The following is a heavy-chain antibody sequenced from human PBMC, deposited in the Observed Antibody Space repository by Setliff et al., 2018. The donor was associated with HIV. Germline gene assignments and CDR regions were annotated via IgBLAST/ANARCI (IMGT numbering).Heavy chain of an antibody. CDR3: ARRQMVVAAVDAFDI. CDR2: IYYSGTT. V-gene: IGHV4-39*01. CDR1: GGSVRRSTSY. J-gene: IGHJ3*02. D-gene: IGHD2-15*01. Sequence: SETLSLTCTVSGGSVRRSTSYWGWIRQPPGKGLEWIGGIYYSGTTYSNPSLKSRVTISVDTSKNQFSLRLTSVTAADTAVYYCARRQMVVAAVDAFDIWGQGTMVT.